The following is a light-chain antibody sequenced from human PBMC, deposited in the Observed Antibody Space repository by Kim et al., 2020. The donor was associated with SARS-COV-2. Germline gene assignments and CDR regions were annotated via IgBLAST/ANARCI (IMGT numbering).Light chain of an antibody. CDR2: AAF. V-gene: IGKV1-39*01. CDR3: QQSHTAPSLT. Sequence: DIQMTQSPSSLSVSVGDRVTITCRASQSISSYLNWYQQKPGKAPKLLIYAAFSLQSGVPSRFSGSGSGTDFTLTISSLQPEDFATYYCQQSHTAPSLTFGGGTKVDIK. J-gene: IGKJ4*01. CDR1: QSISSY.